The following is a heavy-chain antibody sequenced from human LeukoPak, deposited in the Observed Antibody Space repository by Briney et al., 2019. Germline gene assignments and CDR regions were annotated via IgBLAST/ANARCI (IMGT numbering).Heavy chain of an antibody. V-gene: IGHV3-7*01. CDR3: ARVLYVSYDSSENWFDP. CDR1: GFTFSSYW. J-gene: IGHJ5*02. CDR2: IKQDGSEK. Sequence: GGTLRLSCAASGFTFSSYWMSWVRQAPGKGLEWVANIKQDGSEKYYVDSVKGRFTISRDNAKNSLYLQMNSLRAEGTAVYYCARVLYVSYDSSENWFDPWGQGTLVTVSS. D-gene: IGHD3-22*01.